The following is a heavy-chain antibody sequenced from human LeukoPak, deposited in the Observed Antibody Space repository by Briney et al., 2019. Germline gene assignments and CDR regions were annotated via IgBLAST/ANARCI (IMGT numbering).Heavy chain of an antibody. J-gene: IGHJ4*02. CDR2: ISYDGSNK. D-gene: IGHD1-26*01. V-gene: IGHV3-30*04. Sequence: QTGGSLRLSCAASGFTFSSYAMHWVRQAPGKGLEWVAVISYDGSNKYYADSVKGRFTISRDNSKNTLYLQMNSLRAEDTAVYYCAKDLGEGATDYWGQGTLVTVSS. CDR1: GFTFSSYA. CDR3: AKDLGEGATDY.